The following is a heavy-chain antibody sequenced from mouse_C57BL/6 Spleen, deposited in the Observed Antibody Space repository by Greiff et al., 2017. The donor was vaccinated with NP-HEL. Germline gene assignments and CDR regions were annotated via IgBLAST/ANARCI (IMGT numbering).Heavy chain of an antibody. Sequence: QVQLQQPGAELVKPGASVKMSCKASGYTFTSYWITWVKQRPGQGLEWIGDIYPGSGSTNYNEKFKSKATLTVDTSSSTAYMQLSSLTSEDSAVYYCARSYYYGSRTGCAYWGQGTLVTVSA. V-gene: IGHV1-55*01. CDR2: IYPGSGST. J-gene: IGHJ3*01. CDR3: ARSYYYGSRTGCAY. D-gene: IGHD1-1*01. CDR1: GYTFTSYW.